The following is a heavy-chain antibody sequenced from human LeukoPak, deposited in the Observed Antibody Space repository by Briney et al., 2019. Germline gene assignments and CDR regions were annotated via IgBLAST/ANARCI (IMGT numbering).Heavy chain of an antibody. D-gene: IGHD3-22*01. CDR3: ARGLRDSSGREYFQH. J-gene: IGHJ1*01. CDR2: MNPNSGNT. Sequence: ASVNVSCKASGYTFTSYNISWVRQATGQGLEWMGWMNPNSGNTGYAQKFQGRATMTRNTSLSTAYMELSSLRSEDTAVYYCARGLRDSSGREYFQHWGQGTLVTVSS. V-gene: IGHV1-8*01. CDR1: GYTFTSYN.